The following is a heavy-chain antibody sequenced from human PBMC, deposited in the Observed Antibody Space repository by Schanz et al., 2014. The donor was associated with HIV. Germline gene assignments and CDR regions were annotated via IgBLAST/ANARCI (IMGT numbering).Heavy chain of an antibody. Sequence: VQLVESGGCVVQPWRSLRLSCAASGFTFSSYGMHWVRQAPGKGLEWVGRIKSNTDGGTTDYAAPVEGRFIFSRDDSKNMLYLHMTSLKTEDTAVYYCATVWVGLTSSHFDYWGQGTLVTVSS. V-gene: IGHV3-15*01. J-gene: IGHJ4*02. CDR3: ATVWVGLTSSHFDY. CDR1: GFTFSSYG. D-gene: IGHD1-26*01. CDR2: IKSNTDGGTT.